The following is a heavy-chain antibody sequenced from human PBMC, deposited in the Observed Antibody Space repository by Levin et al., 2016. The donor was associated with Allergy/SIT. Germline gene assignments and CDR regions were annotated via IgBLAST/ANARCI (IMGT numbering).Heavy chain of an antibody. V-gene: IGHV3-21*01. CDR2: ISSTTSYI. J-gene: IGHJ6*02. D-gene: IGHD1-7*01. CDR3: ARAEDWNYMWHYSGMDV. Sequence: GESLKISCVASGFTFSNYTMNWVRQAPGKGLEWISSISSTTSYIYHADSVKGRFTISRDNAKNSLYLQMNSLRSEDTAMYYCARAEDWNYMWHYSGMDVWGQGTTVTVSS. CDR1: GFTFSNYT.